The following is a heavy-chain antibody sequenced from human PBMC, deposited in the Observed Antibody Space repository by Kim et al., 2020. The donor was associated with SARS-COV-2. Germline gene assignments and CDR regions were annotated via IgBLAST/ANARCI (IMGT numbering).Heavy chain of an antibody. CDR1: GGSFSGYY. V-gene: IGHV4-34*01. J-gene: IGHJ4*02. CDR2: INHSGST. CDR3: ARGEAAAAGNGFDY. D-gene: IGHD6-13*01. Sequence: SETLSLTCAVYGGSFSGYYWSWIRQPPGKGLEWIGEINHSGSTNYNPSLKSRVTISVDTSKNQFSLKLSSVTAADTAVYYCARGEAAAAGNGFDYWGQGTLVTVSS.